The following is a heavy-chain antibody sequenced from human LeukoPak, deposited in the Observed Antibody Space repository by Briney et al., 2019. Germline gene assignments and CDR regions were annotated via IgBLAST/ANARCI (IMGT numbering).Heavy chain of an antibody. CDR2: IYYSGSI. D-gene: IGHD3-22*01. J-gene: IGHJ4*02. V-gene: IGHV4-39*01. CDR3: ARHVPSYYYDSSGYYPDY. CDR1: GGSFSGYY. Sequence: SETLSLTCAVYGGSFSGYYWGWIRQPPGKGLEWIGSIYYSGSIYYNPSLKSRVTISVDTSKNQFSLKLSSVTAADTAVYYCARHVPSYYYDSSGYYPDYWGQGTLVTVSS.